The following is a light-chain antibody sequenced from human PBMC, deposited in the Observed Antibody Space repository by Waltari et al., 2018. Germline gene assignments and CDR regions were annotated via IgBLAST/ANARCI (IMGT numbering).Light chain of an antibody. CDR2: VNS. CDR1: RSNIGAGYA. Sequence: QSVLTQPPSVSGAPGPRVTISCTGTRSNIGAGYAVHWYQQLPGTAPKLLIYVNSNRPSGVPDRFSGSKSGTSASLAITGLQAEDEADYYCCSYAGSYTFGSYVFGTGTKVTVL. J-gene: IGLJ1*01. CDR3: CSYAGSYTFGSYV. V-gene: IGLV1-40*01.